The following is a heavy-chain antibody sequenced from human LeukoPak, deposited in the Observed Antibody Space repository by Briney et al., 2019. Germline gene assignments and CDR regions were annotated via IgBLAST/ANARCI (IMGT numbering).Heavy chain of an antibody. CDR3: ARKDSGWRIY. V-gene: IGHV3-48*03. CDR1: GFTFSSYE. J-gene: IGHJ4*02. D-gene: IGHD6-19*01. Sequence: GGSLRPSCAASGFTFSSYEMNWVRQAPGKGLEWVSYISSSGSTIYYADSVKGRFTISRDNAKNSLYLQMNSLRAEDTAVYYCARKDSGWRIYWGQGTLVTVSS. CDR2: ISSSGSTI.